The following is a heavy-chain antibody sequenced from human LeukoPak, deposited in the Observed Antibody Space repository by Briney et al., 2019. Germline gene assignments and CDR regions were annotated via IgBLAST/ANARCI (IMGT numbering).Heavy chain of an antibody. J-gene: IGHJ6*03. Sequence: GGSLRLSCAASGFTFSSYSMNWVRQAPGKGLEWVSSISSSSSYIYYADSVKGRFTISRDNAKNSLYLQMNSLRAEDTAVYYCARGTVPAATPSMDVWGKGTTVTVSS. D-gene: IGHD2-2*01. V-gene: IGHV3-21*01. CDR3: ARGTVPAATPSMDV. CDR2: ISSSSSYI. CDR1: GFTFSSYS.